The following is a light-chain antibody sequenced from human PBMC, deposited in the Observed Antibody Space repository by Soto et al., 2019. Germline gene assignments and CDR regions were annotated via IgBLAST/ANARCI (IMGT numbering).Light chain of an antibody. J-gene: IGKJ2*01. CDR3: QQRSNWPPYT. CDR2: DAS. V-gene: IGKV3-11*01. Sequence: EIVLTQSPATLSLSPGERATLSCRASQSVSSYLAWYQQKPGQAPRLLIYDASNRATGIPARFSGSGAGTNFTLNISSLEPEDFGVYFCQQRSNWPPYTFGQGTKLEIK. CDR1: QSVSSY.